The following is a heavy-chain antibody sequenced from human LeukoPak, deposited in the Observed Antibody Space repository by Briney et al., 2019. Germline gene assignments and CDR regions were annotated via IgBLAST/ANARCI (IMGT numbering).Heavy chain of an antibody. V-gene: IGHV3-48*03. J-gene: IGHJ4*02. Sequence: GGSLRLSCAASGVTFSSYEMNWVRQAPGKGLERVSYISSSGSTIYYADSVKGRFTISRDNAKNSLYLQMNSLRAEDTAVYYCARAGRSYGYLPGKDLDYWGQGSLVTVSS. CDR1: GVTFSSYE. D-gene: IGHD5-18*01. CDR2: ISSSGSTI. CDR3: ARAGRSYGYLPGKDLDY.